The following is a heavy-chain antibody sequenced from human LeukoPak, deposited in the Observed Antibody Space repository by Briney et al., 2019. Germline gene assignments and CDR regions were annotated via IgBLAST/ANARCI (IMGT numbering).Heavy chain of an antibody. J-gene: IGHJ4*02. D-gene: IGHD5-18*01. CDR1: EFTVSNSY. CDR3: ARVDTVSGILV. CDR2: IYEGGGR. Sequence: GGSLRLSCAAPEFTVSNSYMTWVRQAPGKGLEWVSVIYEGGGRNYGDSVKGRFTISKDNFENTVYLQMNSLRADDTAVYYCARVDTVSGILVWGQGTLVTVSS. V-gene: IGHV3-53*01.